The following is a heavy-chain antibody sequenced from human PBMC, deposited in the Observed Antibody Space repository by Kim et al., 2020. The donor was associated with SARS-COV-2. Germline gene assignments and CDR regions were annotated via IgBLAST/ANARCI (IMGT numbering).Heavy chain of an antibody. CDR2: VYYSGST. D-gene: IGHD5-12*01. CDR1: GGSISSSRYY. Sequence: SETLSLTCTVPGGSISSSRYYWGRIRQPPGKGLDWIGSVYYSGSTHYNPSLKSRDTISVDTTKNQFTLNLSSVTAADTAVYYCAKEDRYSGYDTPYYFDYWGQGTLVTVSS. J-gene: IGHJ4*02. V-gene: IGHV4-39*06. CDR3: AKEDRYSGYDTPYYFDY.